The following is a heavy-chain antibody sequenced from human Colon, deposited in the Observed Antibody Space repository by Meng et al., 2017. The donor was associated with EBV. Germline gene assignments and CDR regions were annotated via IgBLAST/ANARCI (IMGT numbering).Heavy chain of an antibody. D-gene: IGHD3-10*01. J-gene: IGHJ5*02. CDR1: GGSFSGYY. CDR3: ARGLAWFRELLSINWFDP. Sequence: QVQLEQWGAGLLKPSENLSLTGAVYGGSFSGYYWTWIRQPPGKGLEWIGEINHSGSTNYNPSLKSRVTISVDTSKNQFSLKLSSVTAADTAVYYCARGLAWFRELLSINWFDPWGQGTLVTVSS. CDR2: INHSGST. V-gene: IGHV4-34*02.